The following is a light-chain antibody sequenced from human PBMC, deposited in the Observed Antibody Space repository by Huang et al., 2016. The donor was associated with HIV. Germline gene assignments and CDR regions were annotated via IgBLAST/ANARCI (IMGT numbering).Light chain of an antibody. V-gene: IGKV1-9*01. CDR2: AAS. Sequence: IQLTQSPSSLSASVGDRVTIRCRASQGISSYLAWYQQKPGKAPKLLIYAASTLQSGVPSRFSGSGAGTDFTRTITSLQPEDFATYYCQQLNGYPLTFGGGTKVEIK. CDR1: QGISSY. J-gene: IGKJ4*01. CDR3: QQLNGYPLT.